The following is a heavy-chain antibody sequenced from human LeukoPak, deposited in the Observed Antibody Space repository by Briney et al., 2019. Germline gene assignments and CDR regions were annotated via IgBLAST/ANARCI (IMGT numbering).Heavy chain of an antibody. V-gene: IGHV1-69*04. J-gene: IGHJ3*02. CDR1: GGTFSSYA. Sequence: SVKVSCKASGGTFSSYAISWVRQAPGQGLEWMGRIIPILGIANYAQKFQGRVTITADKSTSTAYMELSSLRSEDTALYYCARDRISSGTDEAFDIWGQGTMVTVSS. CDR2: IIPILGIA. CDR3: ARDRISSGTDEAFDI. D-gene: IGHD3-10*01.